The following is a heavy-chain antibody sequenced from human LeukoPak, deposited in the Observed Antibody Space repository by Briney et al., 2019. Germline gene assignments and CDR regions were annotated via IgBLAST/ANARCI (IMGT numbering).Heavy chain of an antibody. Sequence: PGGSLRLSCAASGFSFSSYAMHWVRQTPGKGLEWVAVISSGGSTTHYSDSVKGRFTISSDTSNNTLYLQMNSLRGEDTAVYYCAHPCIAGGGGSYGLEAFDIWGQGTMVTVSS. CDR1: GFSFSSYA. D-gene: IGHD1-26*01. CDR3: AHPCIAGGGGSYGLEAFDI. J-gene: IGHJ3*02. V-gene: IGHV3-30*04. CDR2: ISSGGSTT.